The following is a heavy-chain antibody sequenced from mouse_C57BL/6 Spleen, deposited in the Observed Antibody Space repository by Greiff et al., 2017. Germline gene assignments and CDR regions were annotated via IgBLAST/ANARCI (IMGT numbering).Heavy chain of an antibody. Sequence: VQLQQSGAELVKPGASVKLSCKASGYTFTEYTLHWVKQRSGQGLAWIGWFYPGSGSIKYNEKFKGKATLTADQSSSKVYLELSRLTSEDSAVYVCARHLRITATGYDWDYWGQGTTLTVSS. CDR3: ARHLRITATGYDWDY. CDR2: FYPGSGSI. CDR1: GYTFTEYT. J-gene: IGHJ2*01. D-gene: IGHD2-14*01. V-gene: IGHV1-62-2*01.